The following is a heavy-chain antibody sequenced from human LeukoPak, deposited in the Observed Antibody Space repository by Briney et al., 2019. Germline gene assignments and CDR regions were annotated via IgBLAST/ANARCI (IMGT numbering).Heavy chain of an antibody. D-gene: IGHD3-16*01. CDR3: CRDGGEVGNSAFDI. J-gene: IGHJ3*02. Sequence: GGTLTLSCAASGFTFSDYILDWVRQAPGKGLEWVGRIKRGANSYTTEYAASVKGRFIISRDDSRNSLYLHMNSLKTEDTAVYYCCRDGGEVGNSAFDIWGQGTMVTVSS. CDR1: GFTFSDYI. CDR2: IKRGANSYTT. V-gene: IGHV3-72*01.